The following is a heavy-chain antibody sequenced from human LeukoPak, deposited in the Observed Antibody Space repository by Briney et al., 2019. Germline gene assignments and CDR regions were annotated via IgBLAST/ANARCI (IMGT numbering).Heavy chain of an antibody. CDR3: ARVVVVVAGDAFYI. CDR2: ISSSGSTI. D-gene: IGHD2-15*01. V-gene: IGHV3-11*04. CDR1: GFTLSDYY. Sequence: PGGSLRLSCAASGFTLSDYYMSWIRPAPGKGLEWVSYISSSGSTIYYADSVKGRFTISRDNAKNSLYLQMNRLRAEDTAVYYCARVVVVVAGDAFYIWGQGTMVTVSS. J-gene: IGHJ3*02.